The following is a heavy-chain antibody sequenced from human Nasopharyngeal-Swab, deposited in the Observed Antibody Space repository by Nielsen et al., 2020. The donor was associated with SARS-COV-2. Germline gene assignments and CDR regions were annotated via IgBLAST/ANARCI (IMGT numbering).Heavy chain of an antibody. V-gene: IGHV1-8*01. CDR2: MNPNSGNT. Sequence: WVRQAPGQGLEWMGWMNPNSGNTGYAQKFQGRVTMTRSTSISTAYMELSSLRSEDTAVYYCARGHRGYSGYDYYYYYMDVWGKGTTVTVSS. CDR3: ARGHRGYSGYDYYYYYMDV. D-gene: IGHD5-12*01. J-gene: IGHJ6*03.